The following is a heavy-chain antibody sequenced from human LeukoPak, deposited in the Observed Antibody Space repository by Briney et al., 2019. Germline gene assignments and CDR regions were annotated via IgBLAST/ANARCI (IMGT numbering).Heavy chain of an antibody. J-gene: IGHJ5*02. CDR1: GYTFTSYY. Sequence: ASVKVSCKASGYTFTSYYMHWVRQAPGQGLEWMGIINPSGGSTSYAQKFQGRVTMTRDTSTSTVYMELSSLRSEDTAVYYCARDFPSNSDILTVSLLWFAPGGQGTLVTVSS. V-gene: IGHV1-46*01. D-gene: IGHD3-9*01. CDR3: ARDFPSNSDILTVSLLWFAP. CDR2: INPSGGST.